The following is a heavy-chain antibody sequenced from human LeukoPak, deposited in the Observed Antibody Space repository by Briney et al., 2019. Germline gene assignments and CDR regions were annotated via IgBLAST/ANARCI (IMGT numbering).Heavy chain of an antibody. J-gene: IGHJ4*02. CDR1: GGSFSGYY. V-gene: IGHV4-34*01. Sequence: PSETLSLTCAVYGGSFSGYYWSWIRQPPGKGLEWIGEINHSGSTNYNPPLKSRVTISVDTSKNQFSLKLSSVTAADTAVYYCARGDRYCSSTSCYTPNFDYWGQGTLVTVSS. CDR2: INHSGST. CDR3: ARGDRYCSSTSCYTPNFDY. D-gene: IGHD2-2*02.